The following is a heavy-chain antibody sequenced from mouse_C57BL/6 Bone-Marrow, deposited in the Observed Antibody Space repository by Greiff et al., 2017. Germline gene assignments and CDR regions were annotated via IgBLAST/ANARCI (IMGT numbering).Heavy chain of an antibody. D-gene: IGHD1-1*01. CDR2: IDPEDGDT. J-gene: IGHJ3*01. CDR1: GFNIKDYY. V-gene: IGHV14-1*01. CDR3: TTPFTTVVATRAY. Sequence: EVKLVESGAELVRPGASVKLSCTASGFNIKDYYMHWVKQRPEQGLEWIGRIDPEDGDTEYAPKFQGKATMTAATSSNTAYLQLSSLTSEDTAVYYCTTPFTTVVATRAYWGQGTLVTVSA.